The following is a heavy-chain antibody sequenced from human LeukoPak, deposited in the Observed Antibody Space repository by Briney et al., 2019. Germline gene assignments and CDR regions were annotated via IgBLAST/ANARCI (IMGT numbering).Heavy chain of an antibody. CDR3: AREAETVNWFDP. CDR2: IYHSGST. Sequence: SETLSLTCAVSGGSISSGDYSWSWIRQPPGKSLEWIGYIYHSGSTYYNPSLKSRVTISVDRSKNQFSLKLSSVTAADTAVYYGAREAETVNWFDPWGQGTLVTVSS. CDR1: GGSISSGDYS. J-gene: IGHJ5*02. V-gene: IGHV4-30-2*01. D-gene: IGHD1-14*01.